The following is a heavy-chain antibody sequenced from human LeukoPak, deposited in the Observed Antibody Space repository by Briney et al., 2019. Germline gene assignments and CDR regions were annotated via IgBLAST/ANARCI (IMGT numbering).Heavy chain of an antibody. CDR2: IYPSDSDT. D-gene: IGHD2-2*01. CDR3: ARGDCSSNSCADFGY. CDR1: GSRFSNYW. V-gene: IGHV5-51*01. Sequence: GESLKISCKGSGSRFSNYWIGWVRQIPGKGLEWMRIIYPSDSDTRYSPSFQGQVTSSADKSIITAFLQWSSLKASDTAMYYCARGDCSSNSCADFGYWGQGTLVTVSS. J-gene: IGHJ4*02.